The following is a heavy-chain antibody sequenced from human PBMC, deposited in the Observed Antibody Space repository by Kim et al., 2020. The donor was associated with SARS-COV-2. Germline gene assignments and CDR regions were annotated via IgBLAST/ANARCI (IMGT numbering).Heavy chain of an antibody. J-gene: IGHJ4*02. CDR2: INQDGSVK. CDR3: ARQIGGSRSY. D-gene: IGHD1-26*01. Sequence: GGSLRLSCAGSGFTLSTYWMTWVRQAPGKGLEWVANINQDGSVKYYVDSVKGRFTISRDNAKNSVHLQMNSLRAEDTAVYYCARQIGGSRSYWGQGTLVTVSS. CDR1: GFTLSTYW. V-gene: IGHV3-7*01.